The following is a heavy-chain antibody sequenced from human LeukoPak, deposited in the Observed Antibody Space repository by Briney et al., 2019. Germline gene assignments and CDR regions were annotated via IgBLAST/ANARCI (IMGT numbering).Heavy chain of an antibody. CDR2: ISSSGSTT. J-gene: IGHJ4*02. V-gene: IGHV3-48*03. D-gene: IGHD3-10*01. CDR1: GFTFSSYE. CDR3: ARYGDY. Sequence: GGSXXLSCAASGFTFSSYEMNWVRQAPGKGLEWVSYISSSGSTTYYADSVKGRFTISRDNAKNSLNLQMNSLRAEDTAVYYCARYGDYWGQGTLVTVSS.